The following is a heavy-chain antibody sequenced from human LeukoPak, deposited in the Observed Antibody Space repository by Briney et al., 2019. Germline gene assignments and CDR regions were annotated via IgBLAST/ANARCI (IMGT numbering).Heavy chain of an antibody. CDR3: TRGVITRDY. CDR2: IQSGGNT. D-gene: IGHD3-22*01. V-gene: IGHV3-53*01. J-gene: IGHJ4*02. CDR1: GFSVSDNY. Sequence: GGSLRLSCAASGFSVSDNYMSSVRQAPGKGLEWVSIIQSGGNTYNADSVKGRFTISRDNSKNTLYLQMNSLRVEDTAMYYCTRGVITRDYWGQGTLVTVSS.